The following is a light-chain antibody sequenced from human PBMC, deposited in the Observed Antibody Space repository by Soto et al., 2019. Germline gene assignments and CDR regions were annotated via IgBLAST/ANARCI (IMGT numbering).Light chain of an antibody. J-gene: IGLJ1*01. V-gene: IGLV2-14*01. CDR3: TSYTSTSTPYV. CDR1: SSDVGRYTY. Sequence: QSALTQPASVSGSPGQSITISCAGTSSDVGRYTYVSWYQQHPGKAPKLIIYDVYNRPSGVSTRFSGSKSGNTASLTISGLHAEDEADYYCTSYTSTSTPYVFGGGTKVTVL. CDR2: DVY.